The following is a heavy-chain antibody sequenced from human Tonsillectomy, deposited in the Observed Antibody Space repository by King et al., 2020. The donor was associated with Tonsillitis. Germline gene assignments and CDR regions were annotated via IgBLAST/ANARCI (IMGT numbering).Heavy chain of an antibody. D-gene: IGHD3-22*01. V-gene: IGHV3-49*03. CDR3: TRGSMIVVDS. Sequence: VQLVASGGGLVQPGRSLRLSCKTSGFTFGDYAMSWFRQAPGKGLEWVGFIRNKAFGGTTENAASVKGRFTISRDDSKNIAYLQMNSLKTEDTAVYYCTRGSMIVVDSWGQGTLVTVSS. CDR2: IRNKAFGGTT. J-gene: IGHJ4*02. CDR1: GFTFGDYA.